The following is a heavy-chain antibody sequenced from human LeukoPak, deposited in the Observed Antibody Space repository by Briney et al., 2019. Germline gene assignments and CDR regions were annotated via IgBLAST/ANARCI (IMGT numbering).Heavy chain of an antibody. V-gene: IGHV1-8*01. CDR3: ARVGWGWNYVGYYYYMDV. D-gene: IGHD1-7*01. Sequence: ASVKVSCKASGYTFTSYDINWVRQATGQGLEWMGWMNPNSGNTGYAQKFQGRVTMTRNTSISTAYMELSSLRSADTAAYYCARVGWGWNYVGYYYYMDVWGKGTTVTVSS. CDR1: GYTFTSYD. J-gene: IGHJ6*03. CDR2: MNPNSGNT.